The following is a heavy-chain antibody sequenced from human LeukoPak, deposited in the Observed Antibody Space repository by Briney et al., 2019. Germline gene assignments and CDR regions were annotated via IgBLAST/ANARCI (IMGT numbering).Heavy chain of an antibody. CDR2: IRYDGSNK. CDR3: AKDAATYDAFDI. J-gene: IGHJ3*02. CDR1: GFTFSSYG. V-gene: IGHV3-30*02. D-gene: IGHD6-25*01. Sequence: GGSLRLSCAASGFTFSSYGMHWVRQAPGKGLEWVAFIRYDGSNKYYADSVKGRFTISRDNSKNTLYLQMNSLRAEDTAVYYCAKDAATYDAFDIWGQGTMVTVSS.